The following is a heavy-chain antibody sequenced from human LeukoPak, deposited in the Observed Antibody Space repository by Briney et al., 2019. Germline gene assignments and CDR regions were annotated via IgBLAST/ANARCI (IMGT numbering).Heavy chain of an antibody. Sequence: SETLSLTCSVSGYTITSSSFYWGWIRQPPGKGLEWIRYVFFSGGTKYNPSLKSRLTMSADTSRNQFSMNLSSVNAADTAVYFCARELRSGVPFGYWGQGKLVIVS. CDR3: ARELRSGVPFGY. D-gene: IGHD2-2*03. CDR2: VFFSGGT. CDR1: GYTITSSSFY. V-gene: IGHV4-61*01. J-gene: IGHJ4*02.